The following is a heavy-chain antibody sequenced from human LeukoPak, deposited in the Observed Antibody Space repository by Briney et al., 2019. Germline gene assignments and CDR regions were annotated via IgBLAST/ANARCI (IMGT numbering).Heavy chain of an antibody. CDR3: AELGITMIGGV. CDR2: ISSSGSTI. J-gene: IGHJ6*04. Sequence: GGSLRLSCAASGFTFSSYAMNWVRQAPGKGLEWASYISSSGSTIYYADSVKGRFTISRDNAKNSLYLQMNSLRAEDTAVYYCAELGITMIGGVWGKGTTVTISS. D-gene: IGHD3-10*02. V-gene: IGHV3-48*03. CDR1: GFTFSSYA.